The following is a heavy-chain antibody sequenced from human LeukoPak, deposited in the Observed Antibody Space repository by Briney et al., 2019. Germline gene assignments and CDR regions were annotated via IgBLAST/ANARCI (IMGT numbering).Heavy chain of an antibody. V-gene: IGHV1-69-2*01. D-gene: IGHD5-24*01. J-gene: IGHJ4*02. Sequence: ASVKVSCKASGYTFTDYYMHWVQQAPGKGLEWMGRVDPEDGETIYAEKFQGRVTITADTSTDTAYMELSSLRSEDTAVYYRATVGQRDGYNLFDYWGQGTLVTVSS. CDR2: VDPEDGET. CDR3: ATVGQRDGYNLFDY. CDR1: GYTFTDYY.